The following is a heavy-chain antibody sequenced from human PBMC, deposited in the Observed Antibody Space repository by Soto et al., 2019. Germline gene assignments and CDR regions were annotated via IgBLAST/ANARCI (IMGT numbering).Heavy chain of an antibody. CDR2: IYYSGSS. CDR3: AREGGESSDGLYYFDS. D-gene: IGHD3-16*01. Sequence: PSETLSLTCTVSGGSISSGSYHWSWIRQHPGKGLEWIGNIYYSGSSYYNPSLKSRATISIDTSKDQFSLRLGSVTAADTAVYFCAREGGESSDGLYYFDSWGQGSLVTVSS. J-gene: IGHJ4*02. CDR1: GGSISSGSYH. V-gene: IGHV4-31*03.